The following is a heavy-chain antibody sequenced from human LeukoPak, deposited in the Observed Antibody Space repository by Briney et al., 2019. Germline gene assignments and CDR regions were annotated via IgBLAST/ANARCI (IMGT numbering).Heavy chain of an antibody. CDR1: GFTFSSYG. J-gene: IGHJ4*02. V-gene: IGHV3-33*06. CDR3: AKDDYDYVWGSYRPRGNFDY. CDR2: IWYDGSNK. Sequence: GGSLRLSCAASGFTFSSYGMHWVRQAPGKGLEWVAVIWYDGSNKYYADSVKGRFTISRDNSKNTLYLQMNSLRAEDTAVYYCAKDDYDYVWGSYRPRGNFDYWGQGTLVTVSS. D-gene: IGHD3-16*02.